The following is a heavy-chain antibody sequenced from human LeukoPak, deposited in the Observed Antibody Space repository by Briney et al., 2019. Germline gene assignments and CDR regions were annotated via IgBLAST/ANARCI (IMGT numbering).Heavy chain of an antibody. Sequence: SQTLSLTCTVSGGSISSGDYYWSWIRQPPGKGLEWIGYIYYSGSTYYNPSLKSRVTISVDTSKNRFSLKLSSVTAADTAVYYCARLDELGQMSYGMDVWGQGTTVTVSS. CDR1: GGSISSGDYY. V-gene: IGHV4-30-4*01. J-gene: IGHJ6*02. D-gene: IGHD1-7*01. CDR2: IYYSGST. CDR3: ARLDELGQMSYGMDV.